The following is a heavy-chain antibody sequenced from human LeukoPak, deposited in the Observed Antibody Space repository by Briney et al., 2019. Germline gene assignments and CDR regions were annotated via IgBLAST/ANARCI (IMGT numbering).Heavy chain of an antibody. D-gene: IGHD5-12*01. V-gene: IGHV3-23*01. CDR1: GFTFSSYS. CDR3: AKGGLYYYMDV. Sequence: GGSLRLSCAASGFTFSSYSMNWVRQAPGKGLEWVSAISHSGDSTYYADSVKGRFTISRDNSKNTLYLQMNSLRAEDTVIYYCAKGGLYYYMDVWGKGTTVTVSS. CDR2: ISHSGDST. J-gene: IGHJ6*03.